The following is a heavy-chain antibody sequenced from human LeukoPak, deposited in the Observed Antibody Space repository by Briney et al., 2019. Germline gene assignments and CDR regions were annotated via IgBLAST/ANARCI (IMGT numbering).Heavy chain of an antibody. CDR2: IKQDGSEK. CDR3: ARDPRAGNYYYYGMDV. J-gene: IGHJ6*02. D-gene: IGHD1-26*01. CDR1: GFTFSSYW. Sequence: PGGSLRLPCAASGFTFSSYWMSWVRQAPGKGLEWVANIKQDGSEKYYVDSVKGRFTISRDNAKNSLYLQMNSLRAEDTAVYYCARDPRAGNYYYYGMDVWGQGTTVTVSS. V-gene: IGHV3-7*01.